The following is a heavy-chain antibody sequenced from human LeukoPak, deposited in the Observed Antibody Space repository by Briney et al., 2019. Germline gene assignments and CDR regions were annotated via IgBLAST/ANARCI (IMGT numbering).Heavy chain of an antibody. CDR2: INHSGST. Sequence: PSETLSLTCAVYGGSFSGYYWSWIRQPPGKGLEWIGEINHSGSTYYNPSLKSRVTISVDTSKNQFSLKLSSVTAADTAVYYCARGAYCGGDCYGFGAFDIWGQGTMVTVSS. CDR1: GGSFSGYY. V-gene: IGHV4-34*09. CDR3: ARGAYCGGDCYGFGAFDI. D-gene: IGHD2-21*02. J-gene: IGHJ3*02.